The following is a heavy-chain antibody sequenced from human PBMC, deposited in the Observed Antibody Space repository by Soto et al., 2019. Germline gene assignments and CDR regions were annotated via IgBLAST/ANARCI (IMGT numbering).Heavy chain of an antibody. J-gene: IGHJ4*02. D-gene: IGHD2-15*01. CDR3: AKDRGGVVVVAALS. CDR2: ISGSGGST. V-gene: IGHV3-23*01. Sequence: GWSLRLSCAASGFTFSSYAMSWVRQAPGKGLEWVSAISGSGGSTYYADSVKGRFTISRDNSKNTLYLQMNSLRAEDTAVYYCAKDRGGVVVVAALSWGQGTLVTVSS. CDR1: GFTFSSYA.